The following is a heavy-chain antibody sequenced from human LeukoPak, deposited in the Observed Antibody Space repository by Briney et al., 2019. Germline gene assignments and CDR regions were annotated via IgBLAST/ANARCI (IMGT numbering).Heavy chain of an antibody. V-gene: IGHV3-30*04. D-gene: IGHD1-7*01. CDR1: GFTFSNYA. CDR2: ISSDGNKK. Sequence: PGGSLRLSCAASGFTFSNYAIHWVRQAPGKGLEWVAVISSDGNKKDYADSVKGRFTISRDNAKNSLYLQMNSLRAEDTAVYYCARGTKYNWNYGDEFDYWGQGTLVTVSS. CDR3: ARGTKYNWNYGDEFDY. J-gene: IGHJ4*02.